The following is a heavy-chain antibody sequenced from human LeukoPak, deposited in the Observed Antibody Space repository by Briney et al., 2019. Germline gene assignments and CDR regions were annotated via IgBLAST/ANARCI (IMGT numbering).Heavy chain of an antibody. D-gene: IGHD3-10*01. CDR3: ARDVGGYFDY. CDR2: IYYSGRT. Sequence: SETLSLTCTVSGYFMSSGYYWGWIRQPPGKGREWIGNIYYSGRTYYNPSLKSRFTISADPSKNQFSLKLNSVTAADTAVYYCARDVGGYFDYWGQGTLVTVSS. J-gene: IGHJ4*02. CDR1: GYFMSSGYY. V-gene: IGHV4-38-2*02.